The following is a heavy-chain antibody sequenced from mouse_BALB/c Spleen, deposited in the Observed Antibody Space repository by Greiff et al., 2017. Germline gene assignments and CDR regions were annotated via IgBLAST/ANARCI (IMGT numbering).Heavy chain of an antibody. CDR3: ARDGGYYYGSSYWYFDV. V-gene: IGHV2-2*02. CDR2: IWSGGST. Sequence: QVQLQQSGPGLVQPSQSLSITCTVSGFSLTSYGVHWVRQSPGKGLEWLGVIWSGGSTDYNAAFISRLSISKDNSKSQVFFKMNSLQANDTAIFYCARDGGYYYGSSYWYFDVWGAGTTVTVSS. CDR1: GFSLTSYG. D-gene: IGHD1-1*01. J-gene: IGHJ1*01.